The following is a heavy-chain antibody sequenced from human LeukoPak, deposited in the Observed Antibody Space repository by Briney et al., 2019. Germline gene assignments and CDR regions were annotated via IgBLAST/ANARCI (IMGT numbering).Heavy chain of an antibody. V-gene: IGHV4-59*01. J-gene: IGHJ3*01. CDR2: LYYSGGT. Sequence: SETLSLTCTVSGGSISSYYWSWIRQPPGEKLEWIGYLYYSGGTNYNPSLGSRVTISADSSKNQFSLKLTSVTAADTAVYYCARDAKLLGAFDLWGPGTMVTASS. CDR3: ARDAKLLGAFDL. CDR1: GGSISSYY.